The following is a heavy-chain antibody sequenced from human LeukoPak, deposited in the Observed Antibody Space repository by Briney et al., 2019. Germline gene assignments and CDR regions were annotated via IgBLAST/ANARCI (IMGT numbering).Heavy chain of an antibody. V-gene: IGHV3-74*01. D-gene: IGHD4-17*01. Sequence: GGSLRLSCAASGFTLSSYWMHWLRQAPGKGLGRISRINSDGSSTYYADSVKGRFTISRDNAKNTLDLQMNSLRVEDTAVYYCARNGYDYGDYFDYWGQGTLVTVSS. CDR2: INSDGSST. CDR1: GFTLSSYW. J-gene: IGHJ4*02. CDR3: ARNGYDYGDYFDY.